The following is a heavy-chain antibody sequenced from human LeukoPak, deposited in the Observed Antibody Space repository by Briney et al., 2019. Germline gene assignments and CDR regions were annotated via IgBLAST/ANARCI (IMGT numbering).Heavy chain of an antibody. V-gene: IGHV3-30-3*01. CDR3: ASSGSFDAFDI. CDR2: ISYDGSNK. D-gene: IGHD1-26*01. CDR1: GFTFSSYA. J-gene: IGHJ3*02. Sequence: GRSLRLSCAASGFTFSSYAMHWVRQAPGKGLEWVAVISYDGSNKYYADSVKGRFTISRDNSKNTLYLQMNSLRAEDTAVYYCASSGSFDAFDIWGQGTMVTVSS.